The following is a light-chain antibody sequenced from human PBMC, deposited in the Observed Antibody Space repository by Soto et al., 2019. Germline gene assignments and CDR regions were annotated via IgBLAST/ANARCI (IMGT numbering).Light chain of an antibody. CDR3: QHYNIYSEA. V-gene: IGKV1-5*03. CDR1: QTISNW. J-gene: IGKJ1*01. CDR2: KAS. Sequence: QGTESPSRLSGSVGASVTITCRASQTISNWLDWYQQKPGKAPKLLIYKASTLKSGVPSRFSGSGSGTEFTLTISSLQPDDFATYYCQHYNIYSEAFGQGTKVDIK.